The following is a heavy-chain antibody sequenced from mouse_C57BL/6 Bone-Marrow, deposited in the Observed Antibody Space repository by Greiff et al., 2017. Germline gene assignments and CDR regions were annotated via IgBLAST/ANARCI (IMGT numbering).Heavy chain of an antibody. V-gene: IGHV1-69*01. CDR1: GYTFTSYW. CDR3: ARGVVPHMGG. J-gene: IGHJ4*01. Sequence: QVQLQQPGAELVMPGASVKLSCKASGYTFTSYWMHWVKQRPGQGLEWIGEIDPSDSYTNYNQKFKGKSTLTVDKSSSTAYMQLSSLTSEDTAVYYCARGVVPHMGGWGHRATVTV. D-gene: IGHD1-1*01. CDR2: IDPSDSYT.